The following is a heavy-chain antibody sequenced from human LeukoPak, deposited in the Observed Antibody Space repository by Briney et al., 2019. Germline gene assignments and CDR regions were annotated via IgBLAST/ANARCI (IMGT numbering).Heavy chain of an antibody. CDR2: TSSDGNKP. Sequence: GGSLRLSCEASGFIFSTYGMHWVRQAPGKGLEWVAMTSSDGNKPYYTESVKGRFSISRDNSKNTLYLQMNSLRAEDTAVYYCAKDWGMDYYGSGAYHFDYWGQGTLATVSS. CDR1: GFIFSTYG. J-gene: IGHJ4*02. D-gene: IGHD3-10*01. CDR3: AKDWGMDYYGSGAYHFDY. V-gene: IGHV3-30*18.